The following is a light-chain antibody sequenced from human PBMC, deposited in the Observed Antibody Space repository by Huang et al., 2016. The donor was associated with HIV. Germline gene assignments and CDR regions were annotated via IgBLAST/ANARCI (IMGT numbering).Light chain of an antibody. CDR1: QSVMSW. V-gene: IGKV1-5*03. J-gene: IGKJ1*01. CDR2: QAS. CDR3: QQYSSYIQWT. Sequence: DIQMTQSPSTLSASVGDRVTIICRASQSVMSWLAWYQQKPGNAPKLLIYQASTLQNGVPARFSGSGSGTEFTLTISILQPDDFATYYCQQYSSYIQWTFGQGTKVEIK.